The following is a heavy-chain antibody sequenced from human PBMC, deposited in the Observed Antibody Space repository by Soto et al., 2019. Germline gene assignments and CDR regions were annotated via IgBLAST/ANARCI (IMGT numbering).Heavy chain of an antibody. J-gene: IGHJ4*02. CDR1: GFTLRNHA. CDR3: AKAKNDYNWDNRPPFDY. D-gene: IGHD1-20*01. V-gene: IGHV3-23*01. CDR2: ISANDVGT. Sequence: PGGSLRLSCEASGFTLRNHAMTWIRQAPGKGLEWVSLISANDVGTYYAESVKTRFTISTDQSRNTVYLQMDSLRADDTAIYYCAKAKNDYNWDNRPPFDYWGQGTLVTVSS.